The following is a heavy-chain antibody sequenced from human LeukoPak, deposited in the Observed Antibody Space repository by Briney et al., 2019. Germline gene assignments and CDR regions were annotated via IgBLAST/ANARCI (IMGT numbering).Heavy chain of an antibody. CDR1: GASISSYY. Sequence: SETLSLTCNVSGASISSYYWSWIRQPAGKGLEWIGRIYTSANTNYSPSFKSPATISIDRSKNQFSLNLPSVTAADTAVYYCARDRIWNDAGHDPFDIWGQGTMVTVSS. CDR2: IYTSANT. D-gene: IGHD1-1*01. V-gene: IGHV4-4*07. CDR3: ARDRIWNDAGHDPFDI. J-gene: IGHJ3*02.